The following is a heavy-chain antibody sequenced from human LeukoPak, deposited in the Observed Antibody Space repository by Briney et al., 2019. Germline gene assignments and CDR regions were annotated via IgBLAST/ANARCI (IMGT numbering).Heavy chain of an antibody. Sequence: SETLSLTCTVSGGSVSSGSYYWSWIRQPPGKGLEWIGYIYYGGSTNYNPSLKSRVTISVDTSKNQFSLKLSSVTAADTAVYYCASALIYCSGGSCYVGGAFDIWGQGTMVTVSS. D-gene: IGHD2-15*01. CDR1: GGSVSSGSYY. CDR2: IYYGGST. V-gene: IGHV4-61*01. CDR3: ASALIYCSGGSCYVGGAFDI. J-gene: IGHJ3*02.